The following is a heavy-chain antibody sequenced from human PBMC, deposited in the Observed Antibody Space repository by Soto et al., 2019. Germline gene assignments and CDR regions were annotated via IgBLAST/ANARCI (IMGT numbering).Heavy chain of an antibody. V-gene: IGHV3-15*07. CDR3: TTDDIRDPYIVATPS. Sequence: GGSLRLSCAASGFTFSNAWMNWVRQATGKGLEWVGRIKSKTDGGTTDYAAPVKGRFTISRDDSKNTLYLQMNSLKTEDTAVYYCTTDDIRDPYIVATPSWGQGTLVTVSS. D-gene: IGHD5-12*01. CDR1: GFTFSNAW. J-gene: IGHJ4*02. CDR2: IKSKTDGGTT.